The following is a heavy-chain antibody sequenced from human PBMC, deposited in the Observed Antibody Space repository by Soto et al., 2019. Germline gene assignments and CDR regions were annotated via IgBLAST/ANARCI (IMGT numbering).Heavy chain of an antibody. CDR2: ISGSGGSI. V-gene: IGHV3-23*01. Sequence: EVQLLESGGDLVHPGGSLRLSCAASGFIFRNYAMNWVRQAPGKGLEWVSGISGSGGSIYYADSVKGRFTISRDNSKNTLYLQMNSLRAEDTAVYYCAKGFNYYDSSGSHIWCQGTMVTVSS. D-gene: IGHD3-22*01. CDR1: GFIFRNYA. J-gene: IGHJ3*02. CDR3: AKGFNYYDSSGSHI.